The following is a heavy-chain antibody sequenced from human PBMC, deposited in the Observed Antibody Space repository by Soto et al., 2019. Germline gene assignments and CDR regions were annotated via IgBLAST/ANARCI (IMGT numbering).Heavy chain of an antibody. CDR3: ARVGYGDYGRGYYFDF. J-gene: IGHJ4*02. D-gene: IGHD4-17*01. V-gene: IGHV4-30-4*01. CDR1: GASIRDGDYY. Sequence: PSETLSLTCSVSGASIRDGDYYWSWLRQPPGKGPEWIGIIDYTGGTHYNPTLTGPVSMSVDTSANQFSLKVNFVTAADSAVYYCARVGYGDYGRGYYFDFWGPGILV. CDR2: IDYTGGT.